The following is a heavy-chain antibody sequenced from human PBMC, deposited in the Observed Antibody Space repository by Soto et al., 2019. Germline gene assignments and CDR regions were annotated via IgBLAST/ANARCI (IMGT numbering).Heavy chain of an antibody. V-gene: IGHV3-23*01. J-gene: IGHJ4*02. CDR3: VKEWTPRRPFDY. D-gene: IGHD5-12*01. Sequence: EVQLLESGGGLVQPGGSLRLSCAASGFKFSSFAMSWVRQAPGKGLEGVSSISGRGGKTFYADSVKGRFTLSRDNSKNTLYLEMNSRRVEEPAVYSFVKEWTPRRPFDYWGQGTLVTVSP. CDR2: ISGRGGKT. CDR1: GFKFSSFA.